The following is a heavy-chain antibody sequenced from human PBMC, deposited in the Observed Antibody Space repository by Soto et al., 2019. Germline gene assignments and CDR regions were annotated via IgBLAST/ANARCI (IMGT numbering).Heavy chain of an antibody. CDR2: IYGTGTT. Sequence: SETLSLTCTVSDGSISSYYWSWVRQPPGKGLEWIGYIYGTGTTNYAPSLKNRVTMSLHTSKNQFSLTLSSVTAADTAMYYCAGFSSGTYLFGLWGPGTLVTVSS. D-gene: IGHD1-26*01. J-gene: IGHJ4*02. CDR3: AGFSSGTYLFGL. CDR1: DGSISSYY. V-gene: IGHV4-59*01.